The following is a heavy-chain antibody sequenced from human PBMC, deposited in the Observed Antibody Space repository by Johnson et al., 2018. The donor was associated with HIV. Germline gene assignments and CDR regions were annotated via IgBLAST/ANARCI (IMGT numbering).Heavy chain of an antibody. D-gene: IGHD1-7*01. CDR3: AKLIVNWNYDEEASRDFDI. CDR1: GFTVSSNY. Sequence: VQLVESGGGLVQPGGSLRLSCAASGFTVSSNYMSWVRQAPGKGLEWVSVLYSDGGTYYADSVKGRFTISRDNAKNTLYLQMNSLRAEDTAVYYCAKLIVNWNYDEEASRDFDIWGQGTMVTVSS. J-gene: IGHJ3*02. CDR2: LYSDGGT. V-gene: IGHV3-66*02.